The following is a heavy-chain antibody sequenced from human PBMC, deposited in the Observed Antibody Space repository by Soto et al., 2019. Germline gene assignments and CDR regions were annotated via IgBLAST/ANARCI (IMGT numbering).Heavy chain of an antibody. CDR3: ARGRDIVVVVAATQAGDY. V-gene: IGHV1-46*01. Sequence: GASVKVSCKASGYTFTSYYMHWVRQAPGQGLEWMGIINPSGGSTSYAQKFQGRVTMTRDTSTSTVYMELSSLRSEDTAVYYCARGRDIVVVVAATQAGDYWGQGTLVTVSS. J-gene: IGHJ4*02. D-gene: IGHD2-15*01. CDR2: INPSGGST. CDR1: GYTFTSYY.